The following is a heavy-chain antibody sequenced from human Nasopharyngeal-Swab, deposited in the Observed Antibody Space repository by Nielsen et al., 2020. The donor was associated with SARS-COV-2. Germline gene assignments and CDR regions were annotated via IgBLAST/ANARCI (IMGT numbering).Heavy chain of an antibody. V-gene: IGHV4-59*01. CDR2: IYYSGST. Sequence: SETLSLTCTVSGGFINSYYWSWIRQPPRRGLEWIGYIYYSGSTNYNPSLKSRVTISLDTSKNQFSLKLSSVTAADSAVYYCARDPGFSYYEGWFDPWGQGTLVTVSS. CDR1: GGFINSYY. J-gene: IGHJ5*02. D-gene: IGHD3-3*01. CDR3: ARDPGFSYYEGWFDP.